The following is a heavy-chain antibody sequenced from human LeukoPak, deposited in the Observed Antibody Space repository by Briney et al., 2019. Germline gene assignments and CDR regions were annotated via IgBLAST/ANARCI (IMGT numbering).Heavy chain of an antibody. Sequence: SETLSLTCTVSGGSISSSSYYLGWIRQPPGKGLEWIGSIYYSGSTYYNPSLKSRVTISVDTSKNQFSLKLSSVTAADTAVYYCARGATMDYWGQGTLVTVSS. J-gene: IGHJ4*02. CDR1: GGSISSSSYY. CDR2: IYYSGST. D-gene: IGHD1-26*01. CDR3: ARGATMDY. V-gene: IGHV4-39*01.